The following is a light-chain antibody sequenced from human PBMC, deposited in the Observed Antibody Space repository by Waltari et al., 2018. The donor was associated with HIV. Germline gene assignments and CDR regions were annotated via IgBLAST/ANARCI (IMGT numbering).Light chain of an antibody. V-gene: IGLV1-40*01. CDR2: ANI. CDR3: QSFDSSLTTSGVI. J-gene: IGLJ2*01. Sequence: QSVLTQPPSVSGAPGQRVTISCTGSSSNIGAGYDVHWYQQLPGTAPKLLIYANIKRLSGVPDRFSGSKSGSSASLAITGLQAEDEAHYYCQSFDSSLTTSGVIFGGGTKLTVL. CDR1: SSNIGAGYD.